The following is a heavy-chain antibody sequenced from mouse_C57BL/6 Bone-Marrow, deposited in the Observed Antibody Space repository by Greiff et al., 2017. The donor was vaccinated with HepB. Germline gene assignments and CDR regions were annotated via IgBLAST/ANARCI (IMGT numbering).Heavy chain of an antibody. CDR2: ISSGSSTI. CDR1: GFTFSDYG. CDR3: ARPLLLDWYFDV. Sequence: EVQRVESGGGLVKPGGSLKLSCAASGFTFSDYGMHWVRQAPEKGLEWVAYISSGSSTIYYADTVKGRFTISRDNAKNTLFLQMTSLRSEDTAMYYCARPLLLDWYFDVWGTGTTVTVSS. D-gene: IGHD1-1*01. V-gene: IGHV5-17*01. J-gene: IGHJ1*03.